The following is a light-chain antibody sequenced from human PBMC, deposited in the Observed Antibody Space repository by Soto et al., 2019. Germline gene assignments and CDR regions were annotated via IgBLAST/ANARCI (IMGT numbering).Light chain of an antibody. Sequence: QSALTQPPSASGSPGQSVTISCTGTSSDVGGYNYVSWYQQHPGKVPKLMIYEVSKRPSGVPDRFSGSKSGNTASLTVSGLQAEDVADYYCSSYAGRNTLVFGGGTQLTVL. CDR2: EVS. CDR1: SSDVGGYNY. J-gene: IGLJ2*01. V-gene: IGLV2-8*01. CDR3: SSYAGRNTLV.